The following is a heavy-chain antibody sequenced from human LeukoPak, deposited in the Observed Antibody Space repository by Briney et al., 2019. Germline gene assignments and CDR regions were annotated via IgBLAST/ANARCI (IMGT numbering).Heavy chain of an antibody. CDR2: IGAYNGDT. CDR3: ARHLYGDYFFDY. D-gene: IGHD4-17*01. CDR1: GYIFNRYV. J-gene: IGHJ4*02. Sequence: ASVKVSCKASGYIFNRYVISWVRQAPGQGLECMGWIGAYNGDTNYAQEFQGRVTMTTDTSTSTAYMELRSLRSDDTAVYYCARHLYGDYFFDYWGQGTLVTVSS. V-gene: IGHV1-18*01.